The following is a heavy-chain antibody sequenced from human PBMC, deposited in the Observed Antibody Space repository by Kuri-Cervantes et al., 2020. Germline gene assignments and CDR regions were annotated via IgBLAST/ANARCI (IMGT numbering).Heavy chain of an antibody. V-gene: IGHV3-23*01. J-gene: IGHJ3*02. D-gene: IGHD3-16*01. CDR1: GFTFSSYA. Sequence: GGSLRLTCAVSGFTFSSYAMSWVRQAPGKGLEWVSAISGSGGSTYYADSVKGRFTISRDNSENTLYLQMNSLRAEDTAVYYCAKSALGAFDIWGQGTMVTVSS. CDR2: ISGSGGST. CDR3: AKSALGAFDI.